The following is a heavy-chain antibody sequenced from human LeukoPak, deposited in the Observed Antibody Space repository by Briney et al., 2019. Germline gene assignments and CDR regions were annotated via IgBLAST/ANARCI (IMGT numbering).Heavy chain of an antibody. CDR1: GGSISSYY. Sequence: PSETLSLTCTVSGGSISSYYWSWIRQPPGKGLEWIGYIYTSGSTNYNPSLKSRVTISVDTSKNQLSLKLSSVTAADTAVYYCARRAAAGTSYFDYWGQGTLVTVSS. J-gene: IGHJ4*02. CDR3: ARRAAAGTSYFDY. D-gene: IGHD6-13*01. V-gene: IGHV4-4*09. CDR2: IYTSGST.